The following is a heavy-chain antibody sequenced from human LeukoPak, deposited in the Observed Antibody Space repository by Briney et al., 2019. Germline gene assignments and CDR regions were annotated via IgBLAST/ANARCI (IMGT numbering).Heavy chain of an antibody. D-gene: IGHD1-26*01. CDR1: GGSSSSYY. CDR3: ASGELLLDY. CDR2: IYTSGST. J-gene: IGHJ4*02. V-gene: IGHV4-4*07. Sequence: SETLSLTCTVSGGSSSSYYWSWLRQPAGKGLVWLVRIYTSGSTNYNPSLKSRVTMSVDTSKNQFSLKLSSVTAADTAVYYCASGELLLDYWGQGTLVTVSS.